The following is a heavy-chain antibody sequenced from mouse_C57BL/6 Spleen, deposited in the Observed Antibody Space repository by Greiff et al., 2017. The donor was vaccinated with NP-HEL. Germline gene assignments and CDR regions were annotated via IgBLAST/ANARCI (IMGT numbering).Heavy chain of an antibody. Sequence: QVQLQQPGAELVKPGASVKLSCKASGYTFTSYWMQWVNQRPGQGLEWIGEIDPSDSYTNYNQKFKGKATLTVDTSSSTAYMQLSSLTSEDSAVYYCARGAGEGYFDYWGQGTTLTVSS. CDR3: ARGAGEGYFDY. J-gene: IGHJ2*01. D-gene: IGHD2-13*01. CDR1: GYTFTSYW. V-gene: IGHV1-50*01. CDR2: IDPSDSYT.